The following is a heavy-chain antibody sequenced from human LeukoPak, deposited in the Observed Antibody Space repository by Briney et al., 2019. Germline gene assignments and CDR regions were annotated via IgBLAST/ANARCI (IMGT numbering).Heavy chain of an antibody. V-gene: IGHV3-30*02. CDR1: GFTFSNSG. D-gene: IGHD6-6*01. CDR2: IRYDGSNK. Sequence: GGSLRLPCAASGFTFSNSGMYWVRQAPGKGLEWVAFIRYDGSNKYYADSVKGRITISRDNSKNTLYLQMNSLRAEDTAIYYCAKISSSSYDYWGQGTLVTVSS. CDR3: AKISSSSYDY. J-gene: IGHJ4*02.